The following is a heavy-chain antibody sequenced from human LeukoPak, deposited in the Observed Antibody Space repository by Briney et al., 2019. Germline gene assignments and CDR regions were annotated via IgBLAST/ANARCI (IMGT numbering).Heavy chain of an antibody. J-gene: IGHJ4*02. V-gene: IGHV4-59*01. CDR1: GGSISSYY. Sequence: SETLSLTCTVSGGSISSYYWSWIRQPPGKGLEWIGYIYYNGSTNYNPSLKSRVTISVDTSKNQFSLKLSSVTAADTAVYYCACTRLFNHYYDSSGYYLGDDYWGQGTLVTVSS. D-gene: IGHD3-22*01. CDR3: ACTRLFNHYYDSSGYYLGDDY. CDR2: IYYNGST.